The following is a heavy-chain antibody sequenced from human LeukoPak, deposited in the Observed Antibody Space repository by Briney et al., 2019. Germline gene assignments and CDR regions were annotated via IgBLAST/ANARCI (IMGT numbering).Heavy chain of an antibody. J-gene: IGHJ4*02. CDR3: AKGEPGTFDY. Sequence: ASETLSLTCDVSGVSIKSNSWWSWVRQTPGKGLEWVSAISGSGGSTYYADSVKGRFTISRDNSKNTLYLQMNSLRAEDTAVYYCAKGEPGTFDYWGQGTLVTVSS. V-gene: IGHV3-23*01. CDR2: ISGSGGST. D-gene: IGHD1-1*01. CDR1: GVSIKSNS.